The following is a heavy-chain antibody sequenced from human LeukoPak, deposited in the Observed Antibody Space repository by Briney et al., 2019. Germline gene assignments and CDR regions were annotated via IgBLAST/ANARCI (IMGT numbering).Heavy chain of an antibody. CDR3: ARVSCSSTSCQFDY. J-gene: IGHJ4*02. D-gene: IGHD2-2*01. CDR1: GYTFTGYY. V-gene: IGHV1-2*02. Sequence: ASVKVSCKASGYTFTGYYMHWVRQAPGQGLEWMGWINPNSGGTNYAQKFQGRVTMTRDTSISTAYMELSRLRSDDTAVYYCARVSCSSTSCQFDYWGQGTLVTASS. CDR2: INPNSGGT.